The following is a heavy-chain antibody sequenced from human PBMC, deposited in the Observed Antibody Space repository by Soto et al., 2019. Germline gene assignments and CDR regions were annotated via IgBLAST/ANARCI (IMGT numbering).Heavy chain of an antibody. CDR1: GYTFTSYA. D-gene: IGHD3-10*01. V-gene: IGHV1-3*01. CDR2: ISGGSGNT. J-gene: IGHJ5*02. Sequence: ASVKVSCKASGYTFTSYAMHWVRQAPGQRLEWMGWISGGSGNTKYSQKFQGRVTITRDTSASTAYMELSSLRSEDTAVYYCERDGSGSYNDHWGQGTLVTVSS. CDR3: ERDGSGSYNDH.